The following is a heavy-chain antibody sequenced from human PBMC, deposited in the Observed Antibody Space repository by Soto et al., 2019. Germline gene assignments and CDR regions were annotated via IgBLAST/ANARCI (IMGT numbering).Heavy chain of an antibody. CDR2: IIPIFGTA. J-gene: IGHJ5*02. CDR3: ARDRRGGLLLLNWFDP. Sequence: SVKVSCKASGGTFSSYAISWVRQAPGQGLEWMGGIIPIFGTANYAQKFQGRVTITADESTSTAYMELSSLRSEDTAVYYCARDRRGGLLLLNWFDPWGQGTLVTVS. CDR1: GGTFSSYA. D-gene: IGHD2-15*01. V-gene: IGHV1-69*13.